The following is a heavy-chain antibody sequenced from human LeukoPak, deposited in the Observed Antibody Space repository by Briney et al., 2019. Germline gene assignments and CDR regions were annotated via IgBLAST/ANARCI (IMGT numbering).Heavy chain of an antibody. V-gene: IGHV4-34*01. D-gene: IGHD2-2*01. Sequence: SETLSLTCAVYGGSFSGYYWSWIRQPPGKGLEWIGEINHSGSTNYNPSLKSRVTISVDTSKNQFSLKLSSVTAAGTAVYYCAMGCSSTSCYPEYYYYYGMDVWGKGTTVTVSS. CDR3: AMGCSSTSCYPEYYYYYGMDV. CDR2: INHSGST. J-gene: IGHJ6*04. CDR1: GGSFSGYY.